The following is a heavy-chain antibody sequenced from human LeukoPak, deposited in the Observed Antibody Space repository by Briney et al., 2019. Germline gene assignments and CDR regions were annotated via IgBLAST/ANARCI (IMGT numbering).Heavy chain of an antibody. D-gene: IGHD2-15*01. J-gene: IGHJ6*02. CDR3: ARDAMRADIVVVIAARDHYYGMDV. CDR2: ISAYNGNT. Sequence: ASVKVSCKASGYTFTSYGISWVRQAPGQGLEWMGWISAYNGNTNYAQKLQGRVTMTTDTSTSTAYMELRSLRSDDTAVYYCARDAMRADIVVVIAARDHYYGMDVWGQRTTVTVSS. CDR1: GYTFTSYG. V-gene: IGHV1-18*01.